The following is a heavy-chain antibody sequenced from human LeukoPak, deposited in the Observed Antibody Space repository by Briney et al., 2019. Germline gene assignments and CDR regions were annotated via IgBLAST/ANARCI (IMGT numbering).Heavy chain of an antibody. CDR3: ARGRYSSSWYSRGLGY. Sequence: SETLSLTSAVYGGSFSGYYWSWIRQPPGKGLEWIGEINHIGSTNYNPSPKSRVTISVDTSKNQFYLTLSSVTAADTAVYYCARGRYSSSWYSRGLGYWGQGTLVTVSS. J-gene: IGHJ4*02. D-gene: IGHD6-13*01. V-gene: IGHV4-34*01. CDR2: INHIGST. CDR1: GGSFSGYY.